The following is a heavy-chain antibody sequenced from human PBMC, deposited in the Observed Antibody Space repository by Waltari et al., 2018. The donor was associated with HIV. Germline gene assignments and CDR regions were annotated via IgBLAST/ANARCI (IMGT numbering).Heavy chain of an antibody. J-gene: IGHJ4*02. Sequence: EVKLVQSGGGLVQPGGSLRLSCAASGVTFSSHAMSWVRRAPGKGLQGVSTISGSGSQTYYAESAKGRFAISRDNSEDTLILQMTRLRVEDTALYFCAKDFDTSGLPYVVIDSWGQGTLVTVSS. CDR1: GVTFSSHA. D-gene: IGHD3-22*01. CDR3: AKDFDTSGLPYVVIDS. CDR2: ISGSGSQT. V-gene: IGHV3-23*04.